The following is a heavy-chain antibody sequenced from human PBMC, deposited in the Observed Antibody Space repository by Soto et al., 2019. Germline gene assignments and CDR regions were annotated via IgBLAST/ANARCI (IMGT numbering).Heavy chain of an antibody. V-gene: IGHV5-10-1*01. CDR2: IDPSDSYT. D-gene: IGHD2-2*01. CDR3: ARGPRIVVVPAASYNWFDP. CDR1: GYSFTSYW. Sequence: GESLKISCKGSGYSFTSYWISWVRQMPGKGLEWMGRIDPSDSYTNYSPSFQGYVTISADKSISTAYLQWSSLKASDTAMYYCARGPRIVVVPAASYNWFDPWGQGTLVTVSS. J-gene: IGHJ5*02.